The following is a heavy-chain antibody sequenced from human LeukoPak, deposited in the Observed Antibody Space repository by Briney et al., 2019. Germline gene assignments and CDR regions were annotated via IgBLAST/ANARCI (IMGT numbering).Heavy chain of an antibody. V-gene: IGHV4-38-2*02. Sequence: PGGSLRLSCAASGFTFSDYYMSWIRQPPGKGLEWIGSIYYSGSTYYNPSLKSRVTISVDTSKNQFSLKLSSVTAADTAVYYCARDYYGPYYGIGSGMDVWGQGTTVTVSS. D-gene: IGHD3-9*01. CDR1: GFTFSDYY. CDR2: IYYSGST. CDR3: ARDYYGPYYGIGSGMDV. J-gene: IGHJ6*02.